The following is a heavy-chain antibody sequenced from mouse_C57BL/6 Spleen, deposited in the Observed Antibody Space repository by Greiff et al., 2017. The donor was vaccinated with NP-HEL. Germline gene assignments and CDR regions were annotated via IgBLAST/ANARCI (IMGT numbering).Heavy chain of an antibody. CDR3: ARELTGTWFAY. Sequence: EVQLQQSGPELVKPGASVKISCKASGYTFTDYYMNWVKQSHGKSLEWIGDINPNNGGTSYNQKFKGKATLTVDKSSSTAYMELRSLTSEDSAVYYCARELTGTWFAYWGQGTLVTVSA. CDR1: GYTFTDYY. J-gene: IGHJ3*01. D-gene: IGHD4-1*01. CDR2: INPNNGGT. V-gene: IGHV1-26*01.